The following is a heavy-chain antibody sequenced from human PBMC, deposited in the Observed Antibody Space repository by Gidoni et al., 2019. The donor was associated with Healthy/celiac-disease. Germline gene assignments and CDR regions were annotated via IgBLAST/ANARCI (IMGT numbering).Heavy chain of an antibody. CDR1: GFPFSSYA. CDR3: ALSYYYYYYYMDV. J-gene: IGHJ6*03. Sequence: QVQLVESGGGVVQPGKSLRLSCAASGFPFSSYAMHWVRQAPGKGLEWVAVISYDGSNKYYADSVKGRFTISRDNSKNTLYLQMNSLRAEDTAVYYCALSYYYYYYYMDVWGKGTTVTVSS. CDR2: ISYDGSNK. D-gene: IGHD1-26*01. V-gene: IGHV3-30-3*01.